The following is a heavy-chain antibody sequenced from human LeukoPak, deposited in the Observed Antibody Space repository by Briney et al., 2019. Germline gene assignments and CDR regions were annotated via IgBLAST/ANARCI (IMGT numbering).Heavy chain of an antibody. J-gene: IGHJ4*02. Sequence: GGSLRLSCAASGFTVSSNYMSWVRQAPGKGLEWVSVIYSGGSTYYADSVKGRFTISRDNSKNTLYLQMNSLRAEDTAVYYCARCSSTSCYGSNFDYWGQGTLVTVSS. CDR1: GFTVSSNY. CDR2: IYSGGST. V-gene: IGHV3-53*01. D-gene: IGHD2-2*01. CDR3: ARCSSTSCYGSNFDY.